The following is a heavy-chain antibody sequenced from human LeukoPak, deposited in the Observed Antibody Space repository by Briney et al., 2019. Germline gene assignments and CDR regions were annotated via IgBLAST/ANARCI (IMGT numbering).Heavy chain of an antibody. J-gene: IGHJ6*03. CDR3: ARDLGTVVSATYYYFYYMDV. D-gene: IGHD7-27*01. Sequence: PSETLSLTCTVSGYSISSGYYWGWIRQPPGKGLEWIGYIYHSGSTYYSPSLKSRVTISVDTSKNQFSLKVSSVTAADTAVYYCARDLGTVVSATYYYFYYMDVWGKGTTVTVSS. CDR1: GYSISSGYY. CDR2: IYHSGST. V-gene: IGHV4-38-2*02.